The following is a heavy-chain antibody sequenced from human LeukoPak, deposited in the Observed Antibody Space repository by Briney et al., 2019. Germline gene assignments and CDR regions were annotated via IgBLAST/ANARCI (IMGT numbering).Heavy chain of an antibody. Sequence: SETLSLTCAVSGGSISSSNWWSWVRQPPGKGLEWIGEINHSGSTNYNPSLKSRVTISVDTSKNQFSLKLSSVTAADTAVYYCARIRVLRYFDWSPPYYYYYGMDVWGQGTTVTVSS. V-gene: IGHV4-4*02. CDR1: GGSISSSNW. J-gene: IGHJ6*02. CDR3: ARIRVLRYFDWSPPYYYYYGMDV. CDR2: INHSGST. D-gene: IGHD3-9*01.